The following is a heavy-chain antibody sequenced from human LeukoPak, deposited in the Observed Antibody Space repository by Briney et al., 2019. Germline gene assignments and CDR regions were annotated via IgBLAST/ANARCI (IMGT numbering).Heavy chain of an antibody. J-gene: IGHJ4*02. CDR1: GFTFSSYW. CDR2: INSDGSST. V-gene: IGHV3-74*01. D-gene: IGHD1-7*01. Sequence: PGGSLRLSCAATGFTFSSYWMHWVRHAPGKGLVWVSRINSDGSSTSYADAVKGRFTISRDNAKNTLYLQMNSLRAEDTAVYYCARGGLTGTTIPYFDYWGRGTLVSVSS. CDR3: ARGGLTGTTIPYFDY.